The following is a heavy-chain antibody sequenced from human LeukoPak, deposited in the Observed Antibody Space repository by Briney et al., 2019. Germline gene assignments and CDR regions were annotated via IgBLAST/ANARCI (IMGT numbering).Heavy chain of an antibody. J-gene: IGHJ4*02. CDR1: GFTVSSNY. Sequence: GGSLRLSCAASGFTVSSNYMSWVRQAPGKGLEWVSVIYSGGSTYYADSVKGRFTISKDNSKNTLYLQMNSLRAEDTAVYYCAKGPLIEVAGTTWDYWGQGTLVTVSS. D-gene: IGHD6-19*01. CDR2: IYSGGST. V-gene: IGHV3-53*01. CDR3: AKGPLIEVAGTTWDY.